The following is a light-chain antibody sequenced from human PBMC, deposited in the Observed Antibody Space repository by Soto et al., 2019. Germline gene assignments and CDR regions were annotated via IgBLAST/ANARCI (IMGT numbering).Light chain of an antibody. CDR1: QSVSSNY. Sequence: EIVLTQSPGTLSLSPGERATLSCRASQSVSSNYLAWFQQKPGQAPRLLIYGASSRATGIPDRFSGSGSGTDFTLTISRLEPEDFAVYYCQQYGNSFTFGPGTKVDIK. J-gene: IGKJ3*01. CDR3: QQYGNSFT. V-gene: IGKV3-20*01. CDR2: GAS.